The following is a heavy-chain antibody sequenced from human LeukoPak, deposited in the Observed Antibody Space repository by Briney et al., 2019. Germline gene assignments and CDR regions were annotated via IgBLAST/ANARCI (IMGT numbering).Heavy chain of an antibody. J-gene: IGHJ4*02. V-gene: IGHV3-7*04. CDR3: TRVGYIDEGIDY. CDR2: IKQDGSKK. Sequence: GGSLRLSCAASGFTFATYAMSWVRQAPGKGLEWVANIKQDGSKKSYVDSVKGRFTISRDNAKNSLYLQMNSLRAEDTAIYYCTRVGYIDEGIDYWGQGTLVTVSS. CDR1: GFTFATYA. D-gene: IGHD5-24*01.